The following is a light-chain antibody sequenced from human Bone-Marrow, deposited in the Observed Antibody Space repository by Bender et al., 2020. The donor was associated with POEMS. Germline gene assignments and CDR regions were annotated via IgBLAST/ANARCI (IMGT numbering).Light chain of an antibody. V-gene: IGLV1-44*01. J-gene: IGLJ3*02. CDR2: INN. Sequence: QSVLTQPPSASGTPGQRITISCSGSSSNIGTNPVNWYQQPPGTAPKLLIYINNQRPSGVPDRCSGSKSSTSASLAISGLQSEDDADYYWAAWEDSLNGWVFGGGTKLTVL. CDR3: AAWEDSLNGWV. CDR1: SSNIGTNP.